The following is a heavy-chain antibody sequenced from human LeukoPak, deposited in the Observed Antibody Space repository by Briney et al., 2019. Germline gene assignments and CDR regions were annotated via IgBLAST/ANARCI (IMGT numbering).Heavy chain of an antibody. Sequence: ASVKVSCKASGGTFSSYAISWVRQAPGQGLEWMGRIIPILGIANYAQKFQGRVTITADKSTSTAYMELSSLRSEDTAVYYCARKGPEMENWFDPWGQGTLVTVSS. D-gene: IGHD1-1*01. J-gene: IGHJ5*02. CDR3: ARKGPEMENWFDP. V-gene: IGHV1-69*04. CDR1: GGTFSSYA. CDR2: IIPILGIA.